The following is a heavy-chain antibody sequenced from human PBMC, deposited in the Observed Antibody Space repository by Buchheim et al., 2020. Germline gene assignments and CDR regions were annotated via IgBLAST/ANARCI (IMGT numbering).Heavy chain of an antibody. CDR1: GYTFTRFY. CDR3: ARGSSSYYYYGMDV. J-gene: IGHJ6*02. D-gene: IGHD6-13*01. Sequence: QVQLVQSGAEVKKPGASVRISCKASGYTFTRFYIHWFRQAPGQGLEWMGIINPGGEPITYALKFQGRVTMTRDTSTNTVYMELSSLRSEDTAVYYCARGSSSYYYYGMDVWGQGTT. V-gene: IGHV1-46*01. CDR2: INPGGEPI.